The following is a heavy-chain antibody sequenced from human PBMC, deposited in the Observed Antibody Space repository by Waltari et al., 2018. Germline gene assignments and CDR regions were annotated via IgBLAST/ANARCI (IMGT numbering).Heavy chain of an antibody. J-gene: IGHJ4*02. CDR1: GGSISSYY. CDR2: IYYSGST. CDR3: ARGGANWAYYFDY. D-gene: IGHD7-27*01. Sequence: QVQLQESGSGLVKPSETLSLTCTVSGGSISSYYWSWIRQPPGKGLEWIGYIYYSGSTNYNPALKSRVTISVDTSKNQFSLKLSSVTAADTAVYYCARGGANWAYYFDYWGQGTLVTVSS. V-gene: IGHV4-59*01.